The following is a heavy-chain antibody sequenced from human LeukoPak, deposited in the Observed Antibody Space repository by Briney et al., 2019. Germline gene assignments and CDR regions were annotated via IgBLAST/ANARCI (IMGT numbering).Heavy chain of an antibody. CDR2: ISHDGSNK. CDR3: ARSRNRGEFDY. Sequence: PGGSLRLSCAASGFIFSAYGMHWVRQAPGKGLEWVAVISHDGSNKYYADSVKGRFTISRDNSKNTLYLQMNSLRAEDTAVYYCARSRNRGEFDYWGQGTLVTVSS. V-gene: IGHV3-30*03. J-gene: IGHJ4*02. CDR1: GFIFSAYG. D-gene: IGHD1-14*01.